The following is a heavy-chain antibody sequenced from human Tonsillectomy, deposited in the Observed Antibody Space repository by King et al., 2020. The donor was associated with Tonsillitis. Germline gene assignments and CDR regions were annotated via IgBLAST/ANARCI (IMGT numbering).Heavy chain of an antibody. J-gene: IGHJ3*01. V-gene: IGHV3-64D*06. CDR2: ISSNGGST. D-gene: IGHD3-22*01. Sequence: VQLVESGGDLVQPGGSLRLSCSASGFTFSSYAMHWVRQAPGKGLEYISGISSNGGSTYYADSVKGRLTISRDNSENTLNLQMCSLRADDTADYFCVTLSYDTSGRGRPAWGQGTMVIVSS. CDR3: VTLSYDTSGRGRPA. CDR1: GFTFSSYA.